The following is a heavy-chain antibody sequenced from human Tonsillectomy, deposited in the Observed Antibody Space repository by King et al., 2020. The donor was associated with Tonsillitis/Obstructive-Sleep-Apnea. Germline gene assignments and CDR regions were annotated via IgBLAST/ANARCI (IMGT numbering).Heavy chain of an antibody. V-gene: IGHV3-23*04. D-gene: IGHD6-13*01. CDR1: GFTFSSYA. CDR2: ISGSGGST. CDR3: AKAFSLGYYYYYMDV. J-gene: IGHJ6*03. Sequence: VQLVESGGGSVQPGGSLTLSCAASGFTFSSYAMTWVRQAPGKGLEWVSGISGSGGSTYYADSVKGRFTISRDNSKNTLYLQMNSLRVEDTAVYYCAKAFSLGYYYYYMDVWGKGTTLTVSS.